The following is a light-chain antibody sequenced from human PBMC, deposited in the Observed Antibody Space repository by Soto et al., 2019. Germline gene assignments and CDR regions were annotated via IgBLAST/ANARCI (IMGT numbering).Light chain of an antibody. CDR2: GTS. V-gene: IGKV3-15*01. CDR3: QQYNNWPRT. CDR1: QSVNSN. J-gene: IGKJ1*01. Sequence: EIVMTQSPATLSVSPGERATLSCRASQSVNSNLAWYQQKPGQAPRLLIYGTSTRATGVSARFSGIGSGTDFTLTIISLQSEDFAVYYCQQYNNWPRTFGQGTKVDIK.